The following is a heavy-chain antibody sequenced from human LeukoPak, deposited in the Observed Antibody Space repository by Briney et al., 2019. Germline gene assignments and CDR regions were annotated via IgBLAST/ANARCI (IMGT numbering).Heavy chain of an antibody. CDR2: ISTSGNTR. CDR1: GFTFSSYE. Sequence: GGSLRLSCAASGFTFSSYEMNWVRQAPGKGLEWVSYISTSGNTRYYADSVKGRFTISRDNAKNSLYLQMNSLRVEDTAVYYCARGRIVVANTGAFDIWGQGTMVPVSS. D-gene: IGHD3-22*01. V-gene: IGHV3-48*03. CDR3: ARGRIVVANTGAFDI. J-gene: IGHJ3*02.